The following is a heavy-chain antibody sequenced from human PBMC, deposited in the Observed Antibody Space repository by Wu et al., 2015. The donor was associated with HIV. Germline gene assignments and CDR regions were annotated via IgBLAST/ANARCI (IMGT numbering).Heavy chain of an antibody. J-gene: IGHJ3*02. Sequence: QVQLVQSGAEVKKPGASVKVSCKASGYTFTSYYMHWVRQAPGQGLEWMGIINPSGGSTSYAQKFQGRVTMTRDTSTSTVYMELSSLRSEDTAVYYCARVSRESITMVRGVIMGAFDIWGRRERMVTVSS. CDR3: ARVSRESITMVRGVIMGAFDI. D-gene: IGHD3-10*01. V-gene: IGHV1-46*01. CDR2: INPSGGST. CDR1: GYTFTSYY.